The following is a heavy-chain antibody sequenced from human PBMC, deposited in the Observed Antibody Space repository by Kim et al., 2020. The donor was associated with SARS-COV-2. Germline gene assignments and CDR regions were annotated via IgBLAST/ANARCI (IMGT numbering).Heavy chain of an antibody. V-gene: IGHV4-39*01. J-gene: IGHJ4*02. CDR3: ARARGYSYVSLDY. Sequence: SNPSRKGRVTISVDTSRNQFSRQLNSVTAADTAVYYCARARGYSYVSLDYWGQGTLVTVSS. D-gene: IGHD5-18*01.